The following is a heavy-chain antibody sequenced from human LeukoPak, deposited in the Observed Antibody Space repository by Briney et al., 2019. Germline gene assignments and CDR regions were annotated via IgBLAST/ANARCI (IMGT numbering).Heavy chain of an antibody. J-gene: IGHJ5*02. CDR2: IYYSGTT. CDR1: GGSISSRGYY. V-gene: IGHV4-31*03. CDR3: ARGTGGAAAADFDP. D-gene: IGHD6-13*01. Sequence: SETLSLTCTVSGGSISSRGYYWSWIRQHPGKGLEWIGFIYYSGTTYYNPSLKSRATISVDTSKNHFSLKLISVTDADPAMYYCARGTGGAAAADFDPWGQGTLVTVSS.